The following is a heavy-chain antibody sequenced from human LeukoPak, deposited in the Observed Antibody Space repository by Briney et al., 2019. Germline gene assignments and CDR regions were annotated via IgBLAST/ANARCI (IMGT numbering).Heavy chain of an antibody. CDR1: GFTFSSYA. J-gene: IGHJ4*02. Sequence: GGSLRLSCAASGFTFSSYAMSWVRQAPGKGLEWVSAISGRDGSTKYADSVKGRFTISRDNSKNTLYLQMNSLRAEDAAVYYCARILDSAWGELGYWGQGTLVTVSS. V-gene: IGHV3-23*01. CDR3: ARILDSAWGELGY. D-gene: IGHD6-19*01. CDR2: ISGRDGST.